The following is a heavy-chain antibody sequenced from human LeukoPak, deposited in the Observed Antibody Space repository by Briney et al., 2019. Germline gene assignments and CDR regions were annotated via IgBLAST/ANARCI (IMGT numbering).Heavy chain of an antibody. J-gene: IGHJ6*03. D-gene: IGHD2-2*01. CDR3: AKDRLRYCSSTSCYYMDV. Sequence: GGSLRLSCAASGFTFSSYGMHWVRQAPGKGLEWVAFIRFDGSNKYYADSVKGRFTISRDNSKNTLYLQMNSLRDEDTAVFYCAKDRLRYCSSTSCYYMDVWGKGTTVTISS. V-gene: IGHV3-30*02. CDR2: IRFDGSNK. CDR1: GFTFSSYG.